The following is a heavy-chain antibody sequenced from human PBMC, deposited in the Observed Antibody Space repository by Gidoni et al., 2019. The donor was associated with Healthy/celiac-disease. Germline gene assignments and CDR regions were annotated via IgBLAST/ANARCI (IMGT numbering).Heavy chain of an antibody. CDR1: GGTFSSYA. CDR2: ISPIFGTA. Sequence: QVQLVQSGAEVKKPGSSVKVSCKASGGTFSSYAIRWVRQAPGQGLEWMGGISPIFGTANYAQKFQGRVTITADESTSTAYMELSSLRSEDTAVYYCARDQKLRSGYDHYYYYYGMDVWGQGTTVTVSS. J-gene: IGHJ6*02. V-gene: IGHV1-69*01. CDR3: ARDQKLRSGYDHYYYYYGMDV. D-gene: IGHD5-12*01.